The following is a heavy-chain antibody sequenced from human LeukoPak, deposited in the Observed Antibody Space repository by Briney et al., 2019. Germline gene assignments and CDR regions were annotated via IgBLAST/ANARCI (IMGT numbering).Heavy chain of an antibody. CDR1: GYTFTSYD. CDR2: MNPNSGNI. CDR3: ARGPTNLWFGELRAFDI. D-gene: IGHD3-10*01. V-gene: IGHV1-8*01. J-gene: IGHJ3*02. Sequence: ASVKVSCKASGYTFTSYDINWVRQATGQGLEWMGWMNPNSGNIGYAQKFQGRVTMTRNTSISTAYMELSSLRSEDTAVYYCARGPTNLWFGELRAFDIWGQGTMVTVSS.